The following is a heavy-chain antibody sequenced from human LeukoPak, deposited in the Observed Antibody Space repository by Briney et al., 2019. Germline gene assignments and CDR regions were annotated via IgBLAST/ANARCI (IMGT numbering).Heavy chain of an antibody. CDR1: GFTFRTYW. Sequence: GFLRLSCVASGFTFRTYWMNWFRRAPGKGLEWVGNINDDGREVNYVDSVRGRFIISRDNAKDSLYLQMNSLRVDDTAMYYCAIDRLSYDWSDYRFHYWGQGARVTVSS. J-gene: IGHJ4*01. CDR2: INDDGREV. CDR3: AIDRLSYDWSDYRFHY. V-gene: IGHV3-7*01. D-gene: IGHD3-22*01.